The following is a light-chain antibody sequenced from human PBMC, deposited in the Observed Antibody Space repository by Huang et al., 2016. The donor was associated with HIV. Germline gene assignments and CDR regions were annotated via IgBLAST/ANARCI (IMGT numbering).Light chain of an antibody. Sequence: DTVMTQSPDSLVVSLCERATINCQSSQIISYNANNKHYLAWYQQKPGQPPKLLISWASTRESGVPDRFTGSGSGTDFTLTISSLQAEDVAVYYCQQYYITPLTFGGGTKVEI. CDR1: QIISYNANNKHY. CDR2: WAS. V-gene: IGKV4-1*01. CDR3: QQYYITPLT. J-gene: IGKJ4*01.